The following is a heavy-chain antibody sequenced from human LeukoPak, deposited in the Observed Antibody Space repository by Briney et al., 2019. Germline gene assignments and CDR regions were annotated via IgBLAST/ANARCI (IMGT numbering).Heavy chain of an antibody. Sequence: ETLSLTCTISGGSISSYYWSWIRQPPGKGLEWIGYIYYTGSTNHNPSLKSRVTMSVDTSKNQFSLKLSSVTAADTAVYYCARERITMTGGDYYYYYMDVWGKGTTVTISS. J-gene: IGHJ6*03. V-gene: IGHV4-59*12. CDR3: ARERITMTGGDYYYYYMDV. D-gene: IGHD3-22*01. CDR2: IYYTGST. CDR1: GGSISSYY.